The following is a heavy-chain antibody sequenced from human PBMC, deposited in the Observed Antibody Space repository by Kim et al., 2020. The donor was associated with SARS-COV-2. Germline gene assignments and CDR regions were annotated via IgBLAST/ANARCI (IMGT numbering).Heavy chain of an antibody. Sequence: GGSLRLSCAASGFTFSSYAMSWVRQAPGKGLEWVSAISGSGGSTYYADSVKGRFTISRDNSKNTLYLQMNSLRAEDTAVYYCAKDALPYYDILTDLPDADQMYYYYYGMDVWGQGTTVTVSS. D-gene: IGHD3-9*01. CDR3: AKDALPYYDILTDLPDADQMYYYYYGMDV. CDR2: ISGSGGST. CDR1: GFTFSSYA. V-gene: IGHV3-23*01. J-gene: IGHJ6*02.